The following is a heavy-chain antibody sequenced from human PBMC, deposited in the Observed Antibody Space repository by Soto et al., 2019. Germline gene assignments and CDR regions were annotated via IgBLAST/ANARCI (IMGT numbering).Heavy chain of an antibody. CDR1: GYTLTELS. CDR3: ATGLELRDYYYGMDV. V-gene: IGHV1-24*01. D-gene: IGHD1-7*01. Sequence: VKVSCKVSGYTLTELSMHWVRQAPGKGLEWMGGFDPEDGETIYAQKFQGRVTMTEDTSTDTAHMELSSLRSEDTAVYYCATGLELRDYYYGMDVWGQGTTVTVSS. J-gene: IGHJ6*02. CDR2: FDPEDGET.